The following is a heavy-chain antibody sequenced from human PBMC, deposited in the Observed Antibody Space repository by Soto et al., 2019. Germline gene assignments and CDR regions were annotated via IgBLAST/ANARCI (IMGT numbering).Heavy chain of an antibody. J-gene: IGHJ6*02. Sequence: QVQLVQSGAEVKKPGASVKVSCKASGYTCTSYGISWVRQAPGQGLEWMGWISAYNGNTNYAQKLQGRVTMTTDTSTSTAYMELRSLRYDDTAVYYCARFYDFWSGPPPYYYYGMDVWGQGTTVTVSS. CDR2: ISAYNGNT. D-gene: IGHD3-3*01. V-gene: IGHV1-18*04. CDR1: GYTCTSYG. CDR3: ARFYDFWSGPPPYYYYGMDV.